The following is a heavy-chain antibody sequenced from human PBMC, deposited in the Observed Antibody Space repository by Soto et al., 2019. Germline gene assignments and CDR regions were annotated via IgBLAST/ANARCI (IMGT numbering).Heavy chain of an antibody. CDR1: GGSISSYY. D-gene: IGHD3-22*01. V-gene: IGHV4-59*01. Sequence: QVQLQESGPGLVKPSETLSLTCTVSGGSISSYYWSWIRQPPGKGLEWIGYIYYSGSTNYHPSLTSRVTISVDPSKNQFSLELSSVTAADTAVYYCASYYYDSSGYYTGFDYWGQGTLVTVSS. CDR3: ASYYYDSSGYYTGFDY. J-gene: IGHJ4*02. CDR2: IYYSGST.